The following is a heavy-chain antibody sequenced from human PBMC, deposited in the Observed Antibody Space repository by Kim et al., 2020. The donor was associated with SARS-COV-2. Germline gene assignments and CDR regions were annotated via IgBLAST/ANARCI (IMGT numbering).Heavy chain of an antibody. CDR3: ANDRIAGDGNVDY. CDR1: GFKFSSYA. CDR2: ISGSDGST. D-gene: IGHD6-13*01. Sequence: GGSLRLSCAASGFKFSSYAMTWVGQAPGKGLEWVSVISGSDGSTYYADSVKGRFTISRDNSKNTLYLQMNSLRAEDTGVYYCANDRIAGDGNVDYWGQGT. V-gene: IGHV3-23*01. J-gene: IGHJ4*02.